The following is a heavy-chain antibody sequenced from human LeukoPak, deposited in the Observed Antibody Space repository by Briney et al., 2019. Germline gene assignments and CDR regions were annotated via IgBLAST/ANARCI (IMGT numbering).Heavy chain of an antibody. V-gene: IGHV3-11*04. CDR2: ISSSGSTI. Sequence: GGSLRLSCAASGFTFSDYYMSWIRQAPGKGLEWVSYISSSGSTIYYADSVKGRFTISRDNAKNSLYLQMNSLRAEDTAVYYCARDTGTYYYDSSGYSLDYWGQGTLVTVSS. J-gene: IGHJ4*02. D-gene: IGHD3-22*01. CDR3: ARDTGTYYYDSSGYSLDY. CDR1: GFTFSDYY.